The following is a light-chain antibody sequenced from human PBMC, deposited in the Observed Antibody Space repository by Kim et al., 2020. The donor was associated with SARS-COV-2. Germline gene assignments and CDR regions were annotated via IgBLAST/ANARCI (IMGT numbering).Light chain of an antibody. CDR1: QSIRTH. V-gene: IGKV1-39*01. CDR3: QQSYRSPIT. J-gene: IGKJ4*01. Sequence: ASVGDRVTITCRASQSIRTHLNWCQQRVGKAPKLLISAASSLESGVPSRFTGSGSGTDFALTISSLQPEDCATYYCQQSYRSPITFGGGTKVDIK. CDR2: AAS.